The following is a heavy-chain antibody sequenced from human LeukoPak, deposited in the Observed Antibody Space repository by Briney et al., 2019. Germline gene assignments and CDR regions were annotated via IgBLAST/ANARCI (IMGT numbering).Heavy chain of an antibody. CDR1: GFTFSSHW. J-gene: IGHJ5*02. CDR2: IKQDGSEK. Sequence: PGGSLRLSCVASGFTFSSHWMSWVRQAPGKGLEWVANIKQDGSEKYYVDSVKGRFTISRDNAKNSLYLQMNSLRAEDTAVYYCAREGIAAAGRNNWLDPWGQGTLVTVSS. D-gene: IGHD6-13*01. CDR3: AREGIAAAGRNNWLDP. V-gene: IGHV3-7*04.